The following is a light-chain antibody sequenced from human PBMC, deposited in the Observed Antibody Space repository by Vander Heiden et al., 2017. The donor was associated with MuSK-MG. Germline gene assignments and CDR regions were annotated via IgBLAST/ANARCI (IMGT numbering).Light chain of an antibody. CDR3: RQALQTPQT. J-gene: IGKJ2*01. Sequence: DIVMPQPPLSLPVTPGRPASISCRSSQSLLHSNGYNYLDWYLQKPGQSPQLLIYLGSNRASGVPDRFSGSESGTDFTLKISRVEAEDVGVYYCRQALQTPQTFGQGTKLEIK. CDR2: LGS. CDR1: QSLLHSNGYNY. V-gene: IGKV2-28*01.